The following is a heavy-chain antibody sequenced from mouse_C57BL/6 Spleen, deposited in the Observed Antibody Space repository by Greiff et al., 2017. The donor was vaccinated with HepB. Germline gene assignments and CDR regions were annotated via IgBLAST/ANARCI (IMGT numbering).Heavy chain of an antibody. D-gene: IGHD1-1*01. CDR3: AREGDYYGSTH. V-gene: IGHV1-52*01. CDR2: IDPSDSET. CDR1: GYTFTSYW. Sequence: VQLQQPGAELVRPGSSVKLSCKASGYTFTSYWMHWVKQRPIQGLEWIGNIDPSDSETHYNQKFKDKATLTVDKSSSTAYMQLSSLTSEDSAVYYCAREGDYYGSTHWGQGTTLTVSS. J-gene: IGHJ2*01.